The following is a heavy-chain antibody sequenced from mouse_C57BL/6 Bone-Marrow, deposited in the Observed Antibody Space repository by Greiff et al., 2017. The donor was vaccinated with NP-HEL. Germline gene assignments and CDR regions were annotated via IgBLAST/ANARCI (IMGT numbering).Heavy chain of an antibody. J-gene: IGHJ1*03. CDR1: GYTFTSYW. D-gene: IGHD2-3*01. CDR2: IYPSDSET. CDR3: ATRWLLHWYFDV. V-gene: IGHV1-61*01. Sequence: QVQLQQPGAELVRPGSSVKLSCKASGYTFTSYWLDWVKQRPGQGLEWIGNIYPSDSETHYNQKFKDKATLTVDKSSSTAYMQLSSLTSEASAVYYCATRWLLHWYFDVWGTGTTVTVSS.